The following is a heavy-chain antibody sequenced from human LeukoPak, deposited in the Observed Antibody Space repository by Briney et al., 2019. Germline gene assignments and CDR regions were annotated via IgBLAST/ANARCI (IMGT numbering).Heavy chain of an antibody. CDR2: ITPMFGTA. CDR3: ARGWLAETTVVTPYNY. Sequence: GASVTVSCKASGGTFSSYDISWVRQAPGQGLEWMGGITPMFGTAKYAQKFQGRVTITAVESMSTAYMELSSLRSEDTAVYYCARGWLAETTVVTPYNYWGQGTLVTVSS. D-gene: IGHD4-23*01. CDR1: GGTFSSYD. V-gene: IGHV1-69*13. J-gene: IGHJ4*02.